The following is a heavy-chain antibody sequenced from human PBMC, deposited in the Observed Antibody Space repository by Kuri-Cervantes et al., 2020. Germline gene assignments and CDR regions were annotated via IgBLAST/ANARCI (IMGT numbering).Heavy chain of an antibody. CDR2: ISYDGSNK. CDR1: GFTFSSYA. Sequence: GGSLRLSCAASGFTFSSYAMYWVRQAPGKGLEWVAVISYDGSNKYYADSVKGRFTISRDNSKNTLYLQMNSLRAEDTAVYYCARGGYYYDSSGLDYWGQGTLVTVSS. CDR3: ARGGYYYDSSGLDY. J-gene: IGHJ4*02. V-gene: IGHV3-30-3*01. D-gene: IGHD3-22*01.